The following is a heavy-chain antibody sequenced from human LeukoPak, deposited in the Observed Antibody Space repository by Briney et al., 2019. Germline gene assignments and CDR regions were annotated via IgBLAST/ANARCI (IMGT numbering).Heavy chain of an antibody. CDR3: ARQRADYFYHYMDV. CDR2: IYYGGTT. J-gene: IGHJ6*03. CDR1: GGSIDSSSYY. V-gene: IGHV4-39*01. Sequence: SETLSLTCTVSGGSIDSSSYYWDWIRQPPGKGLEWLGNIYYGGTTFYTSSLKSRVTISTDMSKNQFSLRLTSVTAADTAVYYCARQRADYFYHYMDVWGKGTTVIVSS.